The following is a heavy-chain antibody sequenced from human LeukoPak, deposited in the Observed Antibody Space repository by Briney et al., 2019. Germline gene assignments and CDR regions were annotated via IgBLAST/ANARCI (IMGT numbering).Heavy chain of an antibody. D-gene: IGHD3-3*01. CDR2: IWYDGSNK. Sequence: TGGSLRLSCAASGFTFSSYGMHWVRQAPGKGLEWVAVIWYDGSNKYYADSVKGRFTISRDNSKNTLYLQMNSLRAEDTAVCYCARGSDYVYYYMDVWGKGTTVTVSS. V-gene: IGHV3-33*01. CDR3: ARGSDYVYYYMDV. CDR1: GFTFSSYG. J-gene: IGHJ6*03.